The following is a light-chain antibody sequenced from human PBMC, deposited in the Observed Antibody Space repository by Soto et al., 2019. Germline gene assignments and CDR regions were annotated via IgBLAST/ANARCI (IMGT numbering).Light chain of an antibody. Sequence: DIQMTQSPSSLSASVVDRVTITCRTSQSISSYLNWYQQKPGKAPNLLIFGAKTLQSGVPSRFSGSGYGTDFTLTITTLQPEDVGIYYCQQCHATPLTFGQGTRLEI. CDR1: QSISSY. J-gene: IGKJ5*01. V-gene: IGKV1-39*01. CDR2: GAK. CDR3: QQCHATPLT.